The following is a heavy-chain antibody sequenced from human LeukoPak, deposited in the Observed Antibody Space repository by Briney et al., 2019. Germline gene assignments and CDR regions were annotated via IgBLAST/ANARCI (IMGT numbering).Heavy chain of an antibody. V-gene: IGHV3-48*01. J-gene: IGHJ4*02. CDR1: GFTFSTYA. CDR2: SSSDGNTI. D-gene: IGHD4-17*01. Sequence: SGGSLRLSCAASGFTFSTYAMHWVRQAPGKGLEWVSYSSSDGNTIYYADSVKGRFTISRDNAKNSLYLQMNSLRAEDTAVYYCVRMGRYGDYDYWGQGTLVTVSS. CDR3: VRMGRYGDYDY.